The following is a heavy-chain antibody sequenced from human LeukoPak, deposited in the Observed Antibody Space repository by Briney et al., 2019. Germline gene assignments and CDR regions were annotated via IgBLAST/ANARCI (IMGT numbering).Heavy chain of an antibody. Sequence: GRSLRLSCAASGFTFSSYAMHWVRQAPGKGLEWVAVISYDGSNKYYADSVKGRFTISRDNAKNSLYLQMNSLRAEDTAVYYCARAYYYDSSGYSVWGQGTLVTVSS. CDR2: ISYDGSNK. V-gene: IGHV3-30-3*01. D-gene: IGHD3-22*01. CDR3: ARAYYYDSSGYSV. CDR1: GFTFSSYA. J-gene: IGHJ4*02.